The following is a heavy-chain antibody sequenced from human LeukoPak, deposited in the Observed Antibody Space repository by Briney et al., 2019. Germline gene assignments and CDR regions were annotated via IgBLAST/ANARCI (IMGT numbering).Heavy chain of an antibody. CDR2: IYYRGST. CDR1: GGSISSSCYY. CDR3: ARTDTRYYYYMDV. J-gene: IGHJ6*03. V-gene: IGHV4-39*01. Sequence: SETLSLTCTVSGGSISSSCYYWGWIRQPPGKGLEWIGSIYYRGSTYYSPSLKSRVTISVDTSKNQFSLKLSSVTAADTAVYYCARTDTRYYYYMDVWGKGTTVTISS. D-gene: IGHD5-18*01.